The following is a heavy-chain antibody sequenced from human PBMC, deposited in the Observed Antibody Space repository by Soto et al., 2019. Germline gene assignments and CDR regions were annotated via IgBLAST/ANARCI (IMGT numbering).Heavy chain of an antibody. J-gene: IGHJ3*02. V-gene: IGHV1-2*02. Sequence: ASVKVSCKASGYVFTGYYIQWVRQAPGQGLEWMGWINTKTGGTKYAQKFQGRVTMTRDTSINTAYMEVSRLRSDDTAVYYCATDKVAFDMWGQGTMVTVSS. CDR3: ATDKVAFDM. CDR1: GYVFTGYY. CDR2: INTKTGGT. D-gene: IGHD3-9*01.